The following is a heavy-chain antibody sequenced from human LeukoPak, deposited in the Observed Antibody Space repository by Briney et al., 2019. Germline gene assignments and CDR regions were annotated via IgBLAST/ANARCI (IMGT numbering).Heavy chain of an antibody. J-gene: IGHJ4*02. CDR1: GFTFSSYG. D-gene: IGHD2-2*01. CDR2: IWYDGSNR. Sequence: PGGSLRLSCAASGFTFSSYGMHWVRQAPGKGLEWVAVIWYDGSNRYYGDSVKGRFTISRDNSKNTLYLQMNSLRAEDTAVYYCARWGGHCSSVTCGRIDYWGQGTPVTVSS. CDR3: ARWGGHCSSVTCGRIDY. V-gene: IGHV3-33*01.